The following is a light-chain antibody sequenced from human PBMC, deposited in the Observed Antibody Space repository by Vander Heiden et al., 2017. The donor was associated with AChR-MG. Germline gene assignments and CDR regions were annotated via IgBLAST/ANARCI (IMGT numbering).Light chain of an antibody. V-gene: IGKV4-1*01. CDR3: QQKDSTPLT. CDR1: QSVLYSSNNKNY. CDR2: WAS. Sequence: DIVMNQSPDTLAVSLGERATINCKSSQSVLYSSNNKNYLAWYQQKPGQPPKLLIYWASTRESGVPDRFSGSGSGTDFTLTISSLQAEDVAVYYCQQKDSTPLTFGGGTKVEIK. J-gene: IGKJ4*01.